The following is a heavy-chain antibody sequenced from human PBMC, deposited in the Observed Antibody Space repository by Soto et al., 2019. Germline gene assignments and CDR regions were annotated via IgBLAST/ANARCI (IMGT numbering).Heavy chain of an antibody. Sequence: EVQLVESGGGLVQPGGSLRLSCAASGFTLSSYDIHWVRQATGEGLAWVSGIGSGGDTHYAASVKGRFIISREDGKNSLYLQMNNLRVGDTAVYYCTRKTPPTGMEVWGQWATVTVSS. J-gene: IGHJ6*02. CDR1: GFTLSSYD. CDR3: TRKTPPTGMEV. CDR2: IGSGGDT. V-gene: IGHV3-13*01. D-gene: IGHD3-9*01.